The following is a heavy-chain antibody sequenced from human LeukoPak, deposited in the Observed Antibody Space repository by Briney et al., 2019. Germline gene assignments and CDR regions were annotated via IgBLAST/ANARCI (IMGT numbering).Heavy chain of an antibody. J-gene: IGHJ4*02. CDR3: AKANSVGTPYYFDS. V-gene: IGHV3-23*01. D-gene: IGHD4-23*01. Sequence: GGSLRLSCAASGFTFSSYAMSWVRQAPGKGLEGVSTISGSGGSTYYADSVKGRFTISRDNSKNTLYLQMNSLRAEDTAVYYCAKANSVGTPYYFDSWGQGTLVTVSS. CDR2: ISGSGGST. CDR1: GFTFSSYA.